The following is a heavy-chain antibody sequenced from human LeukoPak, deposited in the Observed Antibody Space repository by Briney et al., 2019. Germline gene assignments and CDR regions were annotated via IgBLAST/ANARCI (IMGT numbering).Heavy chain of an antibody. CDR1: GFTFSSYA. J-gene: IGHJ4*02. V-gene: IGHV3-23*01. D-gene: IGHD7-27*01. Sequence: GGSLRLPCAASGFTFSSYAMSWVRQAPGKGLEWVSAISGSGGSTYYADSVKGRFTISRDNSKNTLYLQMNSLRAEDTAVYYCAKVYSNWDQYYFDYWGQGTLVTVSS. CDR3: AKVYSNWDQYYFDY. CDR2: ISGSGGST.